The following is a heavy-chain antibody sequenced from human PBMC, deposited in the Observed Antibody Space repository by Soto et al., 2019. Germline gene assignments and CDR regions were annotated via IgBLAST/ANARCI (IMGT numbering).Heavy chain of an antibody. Sequence: QLGGSLRLSCAASGFTFSTYWMTWVRQAPGKGLEWVANIKQDGSEEYHVDSVKGRLTIARDNAMNSLYPQMRSVRAEDTAVYYCARVPRNGDYLDYWGQGTLVTVSS. J-gene: IGHJ4*02. CDR1: GFTFSTYW. D-gene: IGHD4-17*01. CDR3: ARVPRNGDYLDY. V-gene: IGHV3-7*03. CDR2: IKQDGSEE.